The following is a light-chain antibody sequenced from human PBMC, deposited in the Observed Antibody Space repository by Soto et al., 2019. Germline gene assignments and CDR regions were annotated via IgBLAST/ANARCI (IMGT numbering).Light chain of an antibody. Sequence: QSVLTQPPSLSGAPGQRVTISCTGSSSNIGAGYDVHWYQQLPGTAPKLLIYANTNRPSGVPDRFSGSKSGTSASLAITGLRAEDEADYYCASYAGSNNMLFGGGTKVTVL. CDR1: SSNIGAGYD. CDR3: ASYAGSNNML. V-gene: IGLV1-40*01. CDR2: ANT. J-gene: IGLJ3*02.